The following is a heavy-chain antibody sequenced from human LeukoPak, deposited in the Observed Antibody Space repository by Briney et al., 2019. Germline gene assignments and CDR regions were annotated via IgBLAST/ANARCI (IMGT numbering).Heavy chain of an antibody. V-gene: IGHV1-46*01. CDR2: FNPTGGST. CDR3: ARDNSVGDNAWWFDP. Sequence: ASVKVSCKASGYTFTSYYMHWVRQAPGQGLEWMGLFNPTGGSTGYAQKFQGRVTMTRDISTSTDYMELSSLRSEDTAIYYCARDNSVGDNAWWFDPWGQGTLVTVSS. J-gene: IGHJ5*02. CDR1: GYTFTSYY. D-gene: IGHD1-26*01.